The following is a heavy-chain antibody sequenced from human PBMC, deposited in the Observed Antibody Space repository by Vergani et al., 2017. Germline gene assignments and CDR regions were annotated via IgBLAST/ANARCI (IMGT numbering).Heavy chain of an antibody. CDR3: AKGYATYYFDY. Sequence: EVQLVESGGGLVPPGRSLRLSCAASGFTFDDYALHGVRQAPGKGREWVSGISWNSGSLGYADSLKGRFTISRDNAKNSLYLQMNSLRAEDTALYYCAKGYATYYFDYWGQGTLVTVSS. J-gene: IGHJ4*02. V-gene: IGHV3-9*01. D-gene: IGHD1-26*01. CDR1: GFTFDDYA. CDR2: ISWNSGSL.